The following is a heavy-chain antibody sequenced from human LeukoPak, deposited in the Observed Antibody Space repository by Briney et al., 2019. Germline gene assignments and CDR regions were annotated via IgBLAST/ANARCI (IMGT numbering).Heavy chain of an antibody. J-gene: IGHJ4*02. D-gene: IGHD3-10*01. CDR1: GFTFSSYP. CDR3: ARSLDYYGSGSYQGY. Sequence: GGSLRLSCAASGFTFSSYPLNWVRQAPGKGLEWVSSISTSNSYIYYADSVKGRFTISRDNAKNSLYLQMNSLRAEDTAVYYCARSLDYYGSGSYQGYWGQGTLVTVSS. V-gene: IGHV3-21*01. CDR2: ISTSNSYI.